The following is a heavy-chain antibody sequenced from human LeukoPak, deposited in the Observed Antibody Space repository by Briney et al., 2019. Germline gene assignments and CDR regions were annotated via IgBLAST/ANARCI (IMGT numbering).Heavy chain of an antibody. D-gene: IGHD6-13*01. CDR2: IKYGGSEK. Sequence: GRSLRLACAPSGLTLSNYWMSWARQAPGGGIEWVGNIKYGGSEKYYVDSVKGRFTISRDNAKNSLYLQMNSLGAEDTAVYYCARDIEAAGLFFDYWGQGTLVTVSS. CDR1: GLTLSNYW. V-gene: IGHV3-7*01. J-gene: IGHJ4*02. CDR3: ARDIEAAGLFFDY.